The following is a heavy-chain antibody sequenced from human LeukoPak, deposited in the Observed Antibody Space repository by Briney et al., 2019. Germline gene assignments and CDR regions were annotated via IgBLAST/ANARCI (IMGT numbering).Heavy chain of an antibody. V-gene: IGHV3-74*01. J-gene: IGHJ4*02. Sequence: GGSLRLFCAASGFTFSSYWVHWARQAPGRGLVWVSRINSDGSSTSYADSVKGRFTISRDNAKNTLYLQMNSLRAEDTAVYYCARASRYCSSTSCYPKYWGQGTLVTVSS. D-gene: IGHD2-2*01. CDR1: GFTFSSYW. CDR3: ARASRYCSSTSCYPKY. CDR2: INSDGSST.